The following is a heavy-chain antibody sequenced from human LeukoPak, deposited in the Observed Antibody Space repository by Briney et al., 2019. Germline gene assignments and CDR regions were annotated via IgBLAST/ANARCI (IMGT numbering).Heavy chain of an antibody. CDR1: GDSINSLDL. CDR3: AGLVGRYSSGLYYYYFDY. J-gene: IGHJ4*02. D-gene: IGHD3-22*01. V-gene: IGHV4-4*02. Sequence: SETLSLTRTVSGDSINSLDLWSWVRQPPGKGLEWIGEMYLSGTTHSNPSVKSRVTISVDKSKNQFFLNLSSVTAADTAVYYCAGLVGRYSSGLYYYYFDYWGQGTLVTVSS. CDR2: MYLSGTT.